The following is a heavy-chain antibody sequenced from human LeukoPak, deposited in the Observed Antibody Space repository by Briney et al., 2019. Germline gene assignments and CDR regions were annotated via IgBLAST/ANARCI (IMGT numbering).Heavy chain of an antibody. J-gene: IGHJ3*02. V-gene: IGHV4-59*01. D-gene: IGHD3-22*01. CDR3: ARGMVDSSGYPHHGDAFDI. CDR1: GGSISSYY. CDR2: IYYSGST. Sequence: KPSETLSLTCTVSGGSISSYYWSWIRQPPGKGLEWIGYIYYSGSTNYNPSLKSRVTISVDTSKNQFSPKLSSVTAADTAVYYCARGMVDSSGYPHHGDAFDIWGQGTMVTVSS.